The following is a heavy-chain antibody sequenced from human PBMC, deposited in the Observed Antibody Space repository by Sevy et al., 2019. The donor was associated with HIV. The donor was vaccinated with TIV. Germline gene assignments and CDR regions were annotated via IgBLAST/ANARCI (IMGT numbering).Heavy chain of an antibody. J-gene: IGHJ1*01. CDR3: AKDRGYCSGGSCYIQV. V-gene: IGHV1-18*01. Sequence: ASVKVSCKGSGYPFTSFGISWVRQAPGQGLEWMGWINTNNGNANYAQKYQGRVTMTRDTSTSTAYMELWSLRSDDTAVYYCAKDRGYCSGGSCYIQVWGQGTLVTVSS. CDR2: INTNNGNA. D-gene: IGHD2-15*01. CDR1: GYPFTSFG.